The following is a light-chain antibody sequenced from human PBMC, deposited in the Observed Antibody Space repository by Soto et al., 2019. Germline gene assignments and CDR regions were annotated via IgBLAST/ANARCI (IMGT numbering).Light chain of an antibody. CDR1: QSVSSD. V-gene: IGKV3-15*01. J-gene: IGKJ1*01. CDR3: QQCNNWPRT. Sequence: EIVMTQSPATLSVSPGERATLSCRASQSVSSDLAWYQQKPGQAPRLLIYGASSRATGIPARFSGRGSGTEFALTISSLESEDYAVYYCQQCNNWPRTFGQGTKVDIK. CDR2: GAS.